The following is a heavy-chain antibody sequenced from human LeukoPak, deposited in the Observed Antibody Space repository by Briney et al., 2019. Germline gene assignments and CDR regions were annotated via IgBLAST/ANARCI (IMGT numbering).Heavy chain of an antibody. D-gene: IGHD3-9*01. V-gene: IGHV3-66*02. J-gene: IGHJ4*02. CDR2: IYSGGST. CDR3: AREANYDILTGYRPSDY. CDR1: GFTVSSNY. Sequence: GGSLRLSCAASGFTVSSNYMSWVRQAPGKGLEWVSVIYSGGSTYYADSVKGRFTISRDNSKNTLYLQMNSLSAEDTAVYYCAREANYDILTGYRPSDYWGQGTLVTVSS.